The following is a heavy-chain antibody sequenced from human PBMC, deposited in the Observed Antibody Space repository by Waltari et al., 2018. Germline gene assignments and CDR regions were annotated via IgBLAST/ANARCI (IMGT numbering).Heavy chain of an antibody. CDR2: IYSGGST. CDR1: GFTFSSYA. CDR3: AKALLLSTGGDAFDI. V-gene: IGHV3-23*03. J-gene: IGHJ3*02. Sequence: EVQLLESGGGLVQPGGSLRLSCAASGFTFSSYAMSWVRPAPGKGLEWVSVIYSGGSTYYADSVKGRFTISRDNSKNTLYLQMNSLRAEDTAVYYCAKALLLSTGGDAFDIWGQGTMVTVSS. D-gene: IGHD3-10*01.